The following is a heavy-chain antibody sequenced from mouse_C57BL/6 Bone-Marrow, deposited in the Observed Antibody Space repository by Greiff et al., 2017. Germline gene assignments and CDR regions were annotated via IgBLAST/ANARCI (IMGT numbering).Heavy chain of an antibody. Sequence: EVMLVESGGGLVQPGGSLKLSCAASGFTFSDYYMYWVRQTPEKRLEWVAYISNGGGSTYYPATVKGRFTISRDNAKNTLYLQMSRLKSEDTAMYYCARQGYGHWYFDVWGTGTTVTVSS. V-gene: IGHV5-12*01. CDR1: GFTFSDYY. CDR2: ISNGGGST. J-gene: IGHJ1*03. D-gene: IGHD2-10*02. CDR3: ARQGYGHWYFDV.